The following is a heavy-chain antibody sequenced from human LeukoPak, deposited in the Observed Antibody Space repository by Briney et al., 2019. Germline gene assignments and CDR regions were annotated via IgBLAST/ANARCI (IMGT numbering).Heavy chain of an antibody. Sequence: SETLSLTCAVYGGSFSGYYWSWIRQPPGKGLEWIGEINHSGSTNYNPSLKSRVTISVDTSKNQFSLKLSSVTAADTAVYYCARGPPDYYGSGSYSWAYWGQGTLVTVSS. V-gene: IGHV4-34*01. CDR3: ARGPPDYYGSGSYSWAY. J-gene: IGHJ4*02. CDR1: GGSFSGYY. CDR2: INHSGST. D-gene: IGHD3-10*01.